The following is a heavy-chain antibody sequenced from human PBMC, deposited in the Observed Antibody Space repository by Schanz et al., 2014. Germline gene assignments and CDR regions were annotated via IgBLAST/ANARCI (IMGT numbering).Heavy chain of an antibody. V-gene: IGHV3-23*04. D-gene: IGHD3-10*01. CDR1: GFSFSSYA. J-gene: IGHJ4*02. CDR3: ARWFLIRGVILDS. Sequence: VQLVESGGGVVQPGRSLRLSCAASGFSFSSYAMGWVRQARGKGLEWVSSINTGGDSTYYADSVKGRFTISRDNSRDTVYLQMNSLRADDTAMYYCARWFLIRGVILDSWGQGTLVTVSS. CDR2: INTGGDST.